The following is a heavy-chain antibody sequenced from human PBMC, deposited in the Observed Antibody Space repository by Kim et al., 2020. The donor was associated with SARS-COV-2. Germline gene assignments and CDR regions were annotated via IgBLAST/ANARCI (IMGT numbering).Heavy chain of an antibody. J-gene: IGHJ6*02. Sequence: GGSLRLSCAASGFTFSSYGMHWVRQAPGKELEWVAVISYDGSNQYYADSVKGRFTISRETSKNTLYLQMNSLRAEDTAVYFCAKDRDRYGVYFYGMDVWGQGTTVTVSS. CDR2: ISYDGSNQ. CDR1: GFTFSSYG. CDR3: AKDRDRYGVYFYGMDV. V-gene: IGHV3-30*18. D-gene: IGHD4-17*01.